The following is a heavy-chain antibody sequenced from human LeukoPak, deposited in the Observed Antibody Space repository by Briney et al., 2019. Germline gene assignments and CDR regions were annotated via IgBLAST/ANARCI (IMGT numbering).Heavy chain of an antibody. CDR3: TIRVGAIRNDPFAF. J-gene: IGHJ3*01. CDR2: IYPGDSDT. CDR1: GYTFSSHW. D-gene: IGHD1-26*01. Sequence: GESLKISCKGSGYTFSSHWIAWVRQKPGKGPEWMGIIYPGDSDTRYSPSFQGQVTISADKSINTAYLEWSSLKASDTAMYFCTIRVGAIRNDPFAFWGQGTMVTVSS. V-gene: IGHV5-51*01.